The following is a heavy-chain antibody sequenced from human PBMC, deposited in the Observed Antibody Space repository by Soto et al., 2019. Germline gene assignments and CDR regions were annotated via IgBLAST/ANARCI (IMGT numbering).Heavy chain of an antibody. J-gene: IGHJ6*03. CDR3: ARDFSGYGDFGDYYYYYYMDV. V-gene: IGHV3-7*01. Sequence: GGSLRLSCAASGFTFSSYWMSWVRQAPGKGLEWVANIKQDGSEKYYVDSVKGRFTISRDNAKNSLYLQMNSLRAEDTAVYYCARDFSGYGDFGDYYYYYYMDVWGKGTTVTVSS. D-gene: IGHD4-17*01. CDR1: GFTFSSYW. CDR2: IKQDGSEK.